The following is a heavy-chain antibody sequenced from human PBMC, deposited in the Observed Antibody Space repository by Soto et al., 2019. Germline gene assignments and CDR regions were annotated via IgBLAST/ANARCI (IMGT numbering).Heavy chain of an antibody. J-gene: IGHJ5*02. CDR3: AKNQGVELVPLATVDWFDP. V-gene: IGHV3-23*01. Sequence: GGSLRLPCAASGFIFENFGLSWVRQAPGKGLEWISSISGSGFTKYFADSVRGRFTISRDNSKSSVYLELNNLSAEDTAVYHCAKNQGVELVPLATVDWFDPWGQGSVVTVSS. CDR2: ISGSGFTK. D-gene: IGHD1-26*01. CDR1: GFIFENFG.